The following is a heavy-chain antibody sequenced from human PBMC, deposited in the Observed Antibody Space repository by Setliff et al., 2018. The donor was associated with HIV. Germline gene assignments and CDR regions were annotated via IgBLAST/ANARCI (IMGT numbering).Heavy chain of an antibody. CDR2: MNPVSGNT. Sequence: ASVKVSCKASGYTSTSYDINWVRQATGQGLEWMGWMNPVSGNTGSAQNFQGRLTITWNTSISTAYMELGSLGFDDTAVYFCARTRSGGSSVYYYYYMDVWGQGTAVTVSS. J-gene: IGHJ6*03. CDR3: ARTRSGGSSVYYYYYMDV. V-gene: IGHV1-8*01. CDR1: GYTSTSYD. D-gene: IGHD2-15*01.